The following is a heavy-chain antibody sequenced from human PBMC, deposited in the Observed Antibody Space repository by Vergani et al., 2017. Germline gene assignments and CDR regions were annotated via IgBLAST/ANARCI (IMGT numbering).Heavy chain of an antibody. J-gene: IGHJ6*03. CDR1: GWSFSGYY. Sequence: QVQLQQWGAGLLKPSETLSLTCAVYGWSFSGYYWSWIRQPPGKGLEWIGEINHSGSTNYNPSLKSRVTISVDTSKNQFSLKLSSVTAADTAVYYCARGRRYSSSSPIYYYYMDVWGKGTTVTVSS. V-gene: IGHV4-34*01. CDR3: ARGRRYSSSSPIYYYYMDV. CDR2: INHSGST. D-gene: IGHD6-6*01.